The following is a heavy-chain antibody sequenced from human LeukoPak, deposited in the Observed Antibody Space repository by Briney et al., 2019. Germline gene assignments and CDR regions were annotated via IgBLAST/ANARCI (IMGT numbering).Heavy chain of an antibody. CDR1: GFTFSSYA. D-gene: IGHD2-2*01. CDR2: ISSTSTI. V-gene: IGHV3-48*04. CDR3: ARGPGAFDI. Sequence: GRSLRLSCAASGFTFSSYAMHWVRQAPGKGLEWVSYISSTSTIYYADSVKGRFTISRDNAKNTLFLQMNSLRAEDTAVYYCARGPGAFDIWGQGTMVTVSS. J-gene: IGHJ3*02.